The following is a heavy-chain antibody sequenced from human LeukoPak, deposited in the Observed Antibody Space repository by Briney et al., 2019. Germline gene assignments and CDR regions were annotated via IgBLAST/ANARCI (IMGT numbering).Heavy chain of an antibody. CDR1: GGTFSSYA. V-gene: IGHV1-69*06. D-gene: IGHD6-13*01. CDR3: ARTNVHSSSWYYSLYYYYMDV. J-gene: IGHJ6*03. Sequence: WASVKVSCKASGGTFSSYAISWVRQAPGQGLEWMGGIIPIFGTPHYAQKFQGRVTITADKSTSTAYMELSSLRSEDTAVYYCARTNVHSSSWYYSLYYYYMDVWGKGTTVTVSS. CDR2: IIPIFGTP.